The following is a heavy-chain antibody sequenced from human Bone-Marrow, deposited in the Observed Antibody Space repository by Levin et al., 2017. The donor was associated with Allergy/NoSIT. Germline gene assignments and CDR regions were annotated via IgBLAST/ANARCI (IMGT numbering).Heavy chain of an antibody. D-gene: IGHD3-9*01. J-gene: IGHJ6*03. CDR3: ARDLSHYNFLTGYLYYSYYYMDV. V-gene: IGHV3-7*04. CDR1: GFIFTNDW. Sequence: PGGSLRLSCVASGFIFTNDWMTWVRQAPGKGLEWVANIKQDGSEKYYVDSVKGRFTISRDNAKNTLYLQMNSLRAEDTAVYFCARDLSHYNFLTGYLYYSYYYMDVWGKGTTVTVSS. CDR2: IKQDGSEK.